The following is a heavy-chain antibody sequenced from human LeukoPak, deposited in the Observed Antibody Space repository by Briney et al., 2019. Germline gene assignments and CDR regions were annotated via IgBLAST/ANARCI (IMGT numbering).Heavy chain of an antibody. J-gene: IGHJ4*02. D-gene: IGHD3-10*01. Sequence: DSVKVSRKASGYTFTGYYMHWVRQAPGHGLEWIGWINPNSGGTNYAQTFQGRVTMTRDTSISTAYMELSRLRSDDTAVYYWARMYCYGTGSYFVYCGQGNLFTVSS. V-gene: IGHV1-2*02. CDR2: INPNSGGT. CDR1: GYTFTGYY. CDR3: ARMYCYGTGSYFVY.